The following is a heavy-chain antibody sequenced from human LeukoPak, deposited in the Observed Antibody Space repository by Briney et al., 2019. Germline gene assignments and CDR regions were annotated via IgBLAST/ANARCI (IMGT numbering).Heavy chain of an antibody. J-gene: IGHJ4*02. D-gene: IGHD1-26*01. CDR2: ISSNGGST. CDR1: GFTFSSYA. V-gene: IGHV3-64*01. Sequence: GSLRLSCAASGFTFSSYAMHWVRQAPGKGLEYVSAISSNGGSTYYANSVKGRFTISRDNSKNTLYLQMGSLRAEDMAVYYCARSPVGATCFDYWGQGTLVTVSS. CDR3: ARSPVGATCFDY.